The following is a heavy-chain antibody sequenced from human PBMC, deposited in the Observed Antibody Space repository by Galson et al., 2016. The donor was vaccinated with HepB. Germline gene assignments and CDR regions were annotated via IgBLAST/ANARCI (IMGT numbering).Heavy chain of an antibody. CDR2: TNEYGSIT. CDR1: GFTFGSAW. J-gene: IGHJ4*02. Sequence: SLRLSCAASGFTFGSAWMTWVRQAPGKGLVWVARTNEYGSITDYADSVKGRFTISRDNSKNTLYLQMSSLRAEDTAVYFCARDVGGWGSYWGQGTLVTVSS. CDR3: ARDVGGWGSY. D-gene: IGHD3-10*01. V-gene: IGHV3-74*01.